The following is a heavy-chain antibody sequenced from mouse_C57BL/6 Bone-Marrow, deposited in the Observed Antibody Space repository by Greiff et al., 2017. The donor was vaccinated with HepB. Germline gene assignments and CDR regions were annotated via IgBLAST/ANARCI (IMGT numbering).Heavy chain of an antibody. J-gene: IGHJ2*01. Sequence: QVQLQQSGAELARPGASVKMSCKASGYTFTSYTMHWVKQRPGQGLEWIGYINPSSGYTKYNQKFKDKATLTADKSSSTAYMQLSSLTSEDSAVYYCARSRAIGLWPYSNHYYFDYWGQGTTLTVSS. CDR2: INPSSGYT. CDR1: GYTFTSYT. D-gene: IGHD2-5*01. CDR3: ARSRAIGLWPYSNHYYFDY. V-gene: IGHV1-4*01.